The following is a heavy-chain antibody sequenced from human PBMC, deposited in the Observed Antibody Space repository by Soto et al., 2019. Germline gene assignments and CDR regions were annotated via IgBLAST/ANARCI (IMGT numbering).Heavy chain of an antibody. V-gene: IGHV4-59*02. Sequence: PSETLCLTGTVSGGSVSSYKWSWIRQPRGKGLEWIGYIYYSGSTNYNPSLKSRVTISVDTSKNQFSLKLSSVTAADTAVYYCARGDCSGGSCYLLDPWGQGTLVTVSS. J-gene: IGHJ5*02. CDR2: IYYSGST. D-gene: IGHD2-15*01. CDR3: ARGDCSGGSCYLLDP. CDR1: GGSVSSYK.